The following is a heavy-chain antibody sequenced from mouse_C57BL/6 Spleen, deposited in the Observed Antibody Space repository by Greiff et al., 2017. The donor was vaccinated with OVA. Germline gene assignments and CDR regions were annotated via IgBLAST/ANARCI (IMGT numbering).Heavy chain of an antibody. CDR2: IDPSDSYT. CDR3: ARYGTTVVEDFDY. J-gene: IGHJ2*01. D-gene: IGHD1-1*01. CDR1: GYTFTSYW. Sequence: QVQLQQPGAELVMPGASVTLSCKASGYTFTSYWMHWVKQRPGQGLEWIGEIDPSDSYTNYNQKFKGKSTLTVDKSSSTAYMQLSSLTSEDSAVYYCARYGTTVVEDFDYWGQGTTLTVSS. V-gene: IGHV1-69*01.